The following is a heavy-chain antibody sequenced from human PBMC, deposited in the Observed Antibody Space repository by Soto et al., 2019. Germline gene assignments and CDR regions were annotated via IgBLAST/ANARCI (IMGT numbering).Heavy chain of an antibody. CDR3: ARNHISSSWLFDY. J-gene: IGHJ4*02. V-gene: IGHV3-48*01. CDR1: GFTFSSYS. D-gene: IGHD6-13*01. CDR2: ISSSSSTI. Sequence: GGSLRLSCAASGFTFSSYSMNWVRQAPGKGLEWVSYISSSSSTIYYADSVKGRFTISRDNAKNTLYLQMNSLRAEDTAVYYCARNHISSSWLFDYWGQGTLVTISS.